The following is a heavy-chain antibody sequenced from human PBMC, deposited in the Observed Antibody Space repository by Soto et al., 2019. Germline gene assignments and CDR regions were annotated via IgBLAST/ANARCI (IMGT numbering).Heavy chain of an antibody. CDR2: ISYDGSNK. J-gene: IGHJ4*02. CDR3: ASDTKEYTVTTLC. V-gene: IGHV3-30-3*01. Sequence: QVQLVESGGGVVQPGRSLRLSCAASGFTFSSYAMHWVRQAPGKGLEWVAVISYDGSNKYYADSVKGRFTISRDNSKNTLYLQMNSLRAEDTAVYYCASDTKEYTVTTLCWGQGTLVTVSS. D-gene: IGHD4-17*01. CDR1: GFTFSSYA.